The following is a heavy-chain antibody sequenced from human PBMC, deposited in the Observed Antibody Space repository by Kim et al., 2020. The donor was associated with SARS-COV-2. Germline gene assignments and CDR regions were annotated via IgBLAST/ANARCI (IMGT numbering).Heavy chain of an antibody. CDR3: AKSQQYRGYYYYGMDV. Sequence: GGSLRLSCAASGFTFSSYGMHWVRQAPGKGLEWVAVISYDGSNKYYADSVKGRFTISRDNSKNTLYLQMNSLRAEDTAVYYCAKSQQYRGYYYYGMDVWGQGTTVTVSS. J-gene: IGHJ6*02. V-gene: IGHV3-30*18. CDR2: ISYDGSNK. CDR1: GFTFSSYG. D-gene: IGHD6-13*01.